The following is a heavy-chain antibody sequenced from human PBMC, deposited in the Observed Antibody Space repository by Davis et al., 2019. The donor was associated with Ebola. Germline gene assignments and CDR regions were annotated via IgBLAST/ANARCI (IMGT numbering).Heavy chain of an antibody. J-gene: IGHJ6*02. V-gene: IGHV4-59*01. CDR1: SGSISSYY. CDR3: ARDGQQWLGNFYYYGMDV. Sequence: GSLRLSCTVSSGSISSYYWSWIRQPPGKGLEWIGYIYYSGSTNYKPSLKSRVTISVDTSKNQFSLKLTSVTAADTAVYYCARDGQQWLGNFYYYGMDVWGQGTTVTVSS. CDR2: IYYSGST. D-gene: IGHD6-19*01.